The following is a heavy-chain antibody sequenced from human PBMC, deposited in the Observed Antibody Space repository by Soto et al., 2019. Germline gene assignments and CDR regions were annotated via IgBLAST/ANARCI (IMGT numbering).Heavy chain of an antibody. Sequence: ASVKVSCKASGYTFTSYAMHWVRQAPGQRLEWMGWINAGNGNTKYSQKFQGRLTITKDTSRNQVVLTVTNVDPVDTGTYYCAHSGGVVPTPKPWAWGVAGPGLPPSSGPFDFWGQGTLVTVSS. D-gene: IGHD6-19*01. V-gene: IGHV1-3*01. CDR2: INAGNGNT. CDR3: AHSGGVVPTPKPWAWGVAGPGLPPSSGPFDF. CDR1: GYTFTSYA. J-gene: IGHJ4*02.